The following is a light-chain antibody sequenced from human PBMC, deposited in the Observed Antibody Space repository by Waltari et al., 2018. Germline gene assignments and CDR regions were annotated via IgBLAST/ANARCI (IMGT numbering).Light chain of an antibody. CDR1: QGVRAT. CDR3: QHYVSLPVT. V-gene: IGKV3-20*01. Sequence: EIVLPQSPGTLSLSPGAIATLSCRAIQGVRATLAWYQQKPGQPPRPLSYAASIMATGIPDRFSGSGSGTDFTLTISRLEPEDFAVYYCQHYVSLPVTFGQGTKVEIK. CDR2: AAS. J-gene: IGKJ1*01.